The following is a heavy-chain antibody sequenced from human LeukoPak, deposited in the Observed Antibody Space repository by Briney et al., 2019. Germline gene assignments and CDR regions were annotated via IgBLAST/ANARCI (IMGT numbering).Heavy chain of an antibody. CDR3: ARVLGWYYDSSVPFWFDP. Sequence: SETLSLTCAVYGGSFSGYYWSWIRQPPGKGLEWIGEINHSGSTNYNPSLKSRVTISVDTSKNQFSLKLSSVTAADTAVYYCARVLGWYYDSSVPFWFDPWGQGSLVTVSS. CDR1: GGSFSGYY. J-gene: IGHJ5*02. CDR2: INHSGST. V-gene: IGHV4-34*01. D-gene: IGHD3-22*01.